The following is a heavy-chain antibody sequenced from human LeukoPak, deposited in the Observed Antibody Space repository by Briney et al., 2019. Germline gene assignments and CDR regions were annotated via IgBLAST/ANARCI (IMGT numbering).Heavy chain of an antibody. J-gene: IGHJ4*02. V-gene: IGHV4-59*01. CDR2: IYYSGST. Sequence: SETLSLTCTVSGGSISSYYWSWIRQPPGKGLEGIGNIYYSGSTNYNPSLKSRVTILVDTAKSRFSLKLSSVTAADTAVYYCARGRGSSGRFFYFDYWGQGTLVTVSS. D-gene: IGHD6-19*01. CDR3: ARGRGSSGRFFYFDY. CDR1: GGSISSYY.